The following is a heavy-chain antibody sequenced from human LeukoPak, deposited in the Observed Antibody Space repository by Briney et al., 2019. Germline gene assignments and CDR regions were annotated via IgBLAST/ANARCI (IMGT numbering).Heavy chain of an antibody. Sequence: PSETLSLTCTVSGGSISSSSYYWGWIRQPPGKGLEWIGSIYYSGSTYYNPSLKSRVTISVDTSKNQFSLKLSSVTAADTAVYYCARAGLGGYDYWGQGTLVTVSS. J-gene: IGHJ4*02. CDR2: IYYSGST. CDR1: GGSISSSSYY. V-gene: IGHV4-39*01. CDR3: ARAGLGGYDY. D-gene: IGHD3-22*01.